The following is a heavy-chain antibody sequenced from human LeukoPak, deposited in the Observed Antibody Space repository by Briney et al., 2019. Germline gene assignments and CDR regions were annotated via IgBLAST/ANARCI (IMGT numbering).Heavy chain of an antibody. Sequence: PGGSLRLSCAASGFTFSSYAMSWVRQAPGKGLEWVSAISGSGGSTYYADSVKGRFTISRNNSKNTLYLQMNSLRAEDTAVYYCARDRREYIAAAGPPDFDYWGQGTLVTVSS. D-gene: IGHD6-13*01. CDR2: ISGSGGST. V-gene: IGHV3-23*01. CDR1: GFTFSSYA. CDR3: ARDRREYIAAAGPPDFDY. J-gene: IGHJ4*02.